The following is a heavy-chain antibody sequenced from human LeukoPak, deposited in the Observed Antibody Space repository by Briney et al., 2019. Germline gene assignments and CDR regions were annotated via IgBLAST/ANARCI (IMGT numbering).Heavy chain of an antibody. Sequence: ASVKVSCKASGYTFTSYYMHWVRQAPGQGLEWMGVINPSIGSISYAQKFQGRVTMTRDMSTSTVYMELSSLRSEDTAVYYCARSGSPTGNWFDPWGQGTLVTVSS. CDR3: ARSGSPTGNWFDP. CDR1: GYTFTSYY. J-gene: IGHJ5*02. CDR2: INPSIGSI. V-gene: IGHV1-46*01. D-gene: IGHD1-26*01.